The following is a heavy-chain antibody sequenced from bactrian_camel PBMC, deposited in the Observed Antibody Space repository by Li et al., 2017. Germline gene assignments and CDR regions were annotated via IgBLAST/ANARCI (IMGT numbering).Heavy chain of an antibody. CDR1: GYNYVSPC. D-gene: IGHD6*01. J-gene: IGHJ4*01. Sequence: HVQLVESGGGSVQAGGSLNLSCAASGYNYVSPCMAWFRQIPGLERDGVAAFDTDGSTVYTDAVKGRFTISKDTAKNILYLQMNSLKPEDTAVYFCAADEGLLNTDGGSWPLESWRHLHRGQGTQVTVS. CDR2: FDTDGST. V-gene: IGHV3S55*01. CDR3: AADEGLLNTDGGSWPLESWRHLH.